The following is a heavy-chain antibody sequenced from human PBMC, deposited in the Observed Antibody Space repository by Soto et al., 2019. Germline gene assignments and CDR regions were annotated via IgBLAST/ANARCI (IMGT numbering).Heavy chain of an antibody. J-gene: IGHJ4*02. CDR1: GFSLSTSGMG. V-gene: IGHV2-5*01. Sequence: QITLKESGPTLVKPTQTLTLTCTFSGFSLSTSGMGVGWIRQPPGKALEWLAIIYWTDDKRYSPSLKSRLSINKDITKYRVDLKMTMMDPVDTATDSCAHSVEGMTMSVRARPCFDYWGQGTLVSVSS. CDR3: AHSVEGMTMSVRARPCFDY. CDR2: IYWTDDK. D-gene: IGHD3-3*01.